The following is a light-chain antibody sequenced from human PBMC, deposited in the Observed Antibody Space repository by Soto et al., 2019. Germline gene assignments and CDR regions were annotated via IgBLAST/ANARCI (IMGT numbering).Light chain of an antibody. CDR2: EGS. CDR1: SSDIGSYNL. J-gene: IGLJ2*01. V-gene: IGLV2-23*01. Sequence: QSALTQPASVSGSPGQSITISCTGTSSDIGSYNLVSWYQQHPGKAPKLMIYEGSKRPSGVSNRFSCSKSGNTASLTSSGLQAEDEADYYCCSYAGRSTVVFGGGTKLTVL. CDR3: CSYAGRSTVV.